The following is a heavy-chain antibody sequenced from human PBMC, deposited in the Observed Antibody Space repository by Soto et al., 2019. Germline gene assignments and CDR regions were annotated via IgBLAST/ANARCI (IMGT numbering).Heavy chain of an antibody. CDR1: GGTFSSYA. V-gene: IGHV1-69*06. J-gene: IGHJ6*02. D-gene: IGHD2-2*01. CDR2: IIPIFGTA. Sequence: QVQLVQSGAEVKKPGSSVKVSCKASGGTFSSYAISWVRQAPGQGLEWMGGIIPIFGTANYAQKFQGRVTITADKSTGTAYMELSSLRSEDTAVYYCARGVIVVVPAATYYYYGMDVWGQGTTVTVSS. CDR3: ARGVIVVVPAATYYYYGMDV.